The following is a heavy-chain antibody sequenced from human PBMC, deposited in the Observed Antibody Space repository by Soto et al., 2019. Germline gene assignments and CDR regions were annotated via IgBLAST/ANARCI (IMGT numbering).Heavy chain of an antibody. CDR2: ISGRGGST. V-gene: IGHV3-23*01. Sequence: SFAPSVHPCIATTMNAVPRTHVNRLEWVSLISGRGGSTFYAASVKGRFTICRENSKNTLYLKMNSLRAEDTGVYYCARDPPSDNTQRDYGMDVWGQRHAVTFSS. D-gene: IGHD1-20*01. CDR1: VHPCIATT. J-gene: IGHJ6*02. CDR3: ARDPPSDNTQRDYGMDV.